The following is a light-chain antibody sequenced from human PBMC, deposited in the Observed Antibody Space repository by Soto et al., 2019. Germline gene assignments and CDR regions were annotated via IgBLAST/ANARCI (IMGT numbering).Light chain of an antibody. CDR1: QNVNYY. CDR2: EVS. J-gene: IGKJ5*01. Sequence: EVVLTQSPGTLSLSPGERATLSCRASQNVNYYLTWYQHKPGQAPRLLIYEVSNRPAGIPARFSGSGSGTDFTLTISSLEPEDSAVYYCQQRSTTCGQGTRLEI. V-gene: IGKV3-11*01. CDR3: QQRSTT.